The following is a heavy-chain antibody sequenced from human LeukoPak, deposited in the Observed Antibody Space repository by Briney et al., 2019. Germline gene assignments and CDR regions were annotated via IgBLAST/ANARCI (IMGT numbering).Heavy chain of an antibody. V-gene: IGHV3-74*01. CDR3: TKGLWAGVSAARD. Sequence: AGGSLRLSCAASGFTFSSYWMHWVRHAPGKGLVWVSRINSDGSSTSYADSVKGRFTISRDNAKNTLYLQMNSLRAEDTAVYYCTKGLWAGVSAARDWGQGTLVTVSS. CDR1: GFTFSSYW. CDR2: INSDGSST. J-gene: IGHJ4*02. D-gene: IGHD3-10*01.